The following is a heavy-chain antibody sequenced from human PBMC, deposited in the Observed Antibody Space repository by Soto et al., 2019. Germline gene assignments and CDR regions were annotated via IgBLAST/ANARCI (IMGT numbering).Heavy chain of an antibody. CDR1: DGSFSDYY. V-gene: IGHV4-34*01. D-gene: IGHD2-21*01. Sequence: QVQLHQWGAGLLKPSETLSLTCAVYDGSFSDYYWTWIRQSPGKGLERIGEINHSGSTSYKSSLTSLFTIAIDSSKNQFTLKLTSVTASYTAVYYCARGKFGFSYYYYYYLDVWGKGTTVTVSS. CDR2: INHSGST. J-gene: IGHJ6*03. CDR3: ARGKFGFSYYYYYYLDV.